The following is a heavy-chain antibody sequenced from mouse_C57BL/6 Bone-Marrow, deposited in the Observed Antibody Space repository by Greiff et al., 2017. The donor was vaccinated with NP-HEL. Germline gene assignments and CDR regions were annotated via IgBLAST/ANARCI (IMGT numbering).Heavy chain of an antibody. CDR1: GYTFTDYE. CDR2: IDPETGGT. V-gene: IGHV1-15*01. CDR3: TRFLLLRFFDY. J-gene: IGHJ2*01. D-gene: IGHD1-1*01. Sequence: QVQLKESGAELVRPGASVTLSCKASGYTFTDYEMHWVKQTPVHGLEWIGAIDPETGGTAYNQKFKGKAILTADKSSSTAYMELRSLTSEDSAVYYCTRFLLLRFFDYWGQGTTLTVSS.